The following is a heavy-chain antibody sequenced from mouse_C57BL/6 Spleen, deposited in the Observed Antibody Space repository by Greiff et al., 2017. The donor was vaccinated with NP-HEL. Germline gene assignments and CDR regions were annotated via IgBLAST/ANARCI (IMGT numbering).Heavy chain of an antibody. Sequence: VQLQQPGAELVRPGSSVKLSCKASGYTFTSYWMHWVKQRPIQGLEWIGNIDPSDRETHYNQKFKDKATLTVDKSSSTAYMQLSSLTSEDSAVYYCARWPLITTVVAHWYFDVWGTGTTVTVSS. CDR2: IDPSDRET. V-gene: IGHV1-52*01. J-gene: IGHJ1*03. D-gene: IGHD1-1*01. CDR1: GYTFTSYW. CDR3: ARWPLITTVVAHWYFDV.